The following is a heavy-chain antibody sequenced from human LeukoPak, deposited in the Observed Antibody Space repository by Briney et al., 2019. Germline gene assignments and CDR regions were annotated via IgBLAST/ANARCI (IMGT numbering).Heavy chain of an antibody. V-gene: IGHV3-7*01. CDR3: ARDVGASAPDAFDI. CDR2: IKRDGSEK. Sequence: GGSLRLSCTASGFTFSRYWMIWVRQAPGKGLEWVANIKRDGSEKYYVDSVKGRFTISRDNAKNSLFLQMNGLRVEDTAVYYCARDVGASAPDAFDIWGQGTMVTVSS. D-gene: IGHD1-26*01. J-gene: IGHJ3*02. CDR1: GFTFSRYW.